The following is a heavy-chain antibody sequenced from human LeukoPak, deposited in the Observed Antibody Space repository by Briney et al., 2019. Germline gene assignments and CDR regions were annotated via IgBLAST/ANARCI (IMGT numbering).Heavy chain of an antibody. CDR2: IYYSGSI. CDR3: ASKIYGDYLGDY. D-gene: IGHD4-17*01. V-gene: IGHV4-59*12. Sequence: SETLSLTCTVSGGSISSYYWSWIRQPPGKGLEWIGYIYYSGSINYNPSLKSRVIISVDKSKNQFSLKLSSVTAADTAVYYCASKIYGDYLGDYWGQGTLVTVSS. CDR1: GGSISSYY. J-gene: IGHJ4*02.